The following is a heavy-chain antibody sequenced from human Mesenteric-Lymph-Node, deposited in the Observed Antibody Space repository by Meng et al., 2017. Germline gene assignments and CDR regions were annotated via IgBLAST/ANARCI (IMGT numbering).Heavy chain of an antibody. V-gene: IGHV1-69*09. D-gene: IGHD6-13*01. CDR1: GGTFSSYT. Sequence: QGRLGQCGVGGKKPWSSVKASCKASGGTFSSYTISWVRQAPGQGLEWMGRIIPILGIANYAQKFQGRVTITADKSTSTAYMELSSLRSEDTAVYYCARVVPIAAAANGGDYWGQGTLVTVSS. CDR2: IIPILGIA. CDR3: ARVVPIAAAANGGDY. J-gene: IGHJ4*02.